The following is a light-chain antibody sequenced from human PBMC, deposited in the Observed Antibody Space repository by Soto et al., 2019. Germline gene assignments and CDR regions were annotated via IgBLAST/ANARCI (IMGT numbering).Light chain of an antibody. J-gene: IGLJ1*01. CDR3: TSYTSTIPYV. CDR2: EVS. CDR1: SNDVGGYNY. Sequence: QSVLTQPASVSGSPGQSITISCTGSSNDVGGYNYVSWYQQHPGQAPKLIIYEVSDRPSGVSPRFSGSKSGNTASLTTSGLQVEDEADYFCTSYTSTIPYVFGSGTKLTVL. V-gene: IGLV2-14*01.